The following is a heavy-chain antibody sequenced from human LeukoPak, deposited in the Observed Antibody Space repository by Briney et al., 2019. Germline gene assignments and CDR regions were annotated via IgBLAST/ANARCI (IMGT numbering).Heavy chain of an antibody. CDR1: GFIFSNYG. Sequence: PGGSLRLSCSASGFIFSNYGMYWVRQAPGKGLEFVSAISSDGDNTFYADSVKGRFTISRDNSKNTLYLQTSSLRGEDTAVYYCVRVNDGSGSYVLDYWGQGTLVTVSS. CDR3: VRVNDGSGSYVLDY. J-gene: IGHJ4*02. V-gene: IGHV3-64D*06. D-gene: IGHD3-10*01. CDR2: ISSDGDNT.